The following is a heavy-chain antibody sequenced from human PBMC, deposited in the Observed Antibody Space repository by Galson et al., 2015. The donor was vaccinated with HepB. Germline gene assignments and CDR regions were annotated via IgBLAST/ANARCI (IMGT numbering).Heavy chain of an antibody. CDR3: AAVVRGYFDY. CDR1: GFTFSSYG. J-gene: IGHJ4*02. V-gene: IGHV3-30*03. Sequence: SLRLSYAASGFTFSSYGMHWVRQAPGKGLEWVAVISYDGSNKYYADSVKGRFTISRDNSKNTLYLQMNSLRAEDTAVYYCAAVVRGYFDYWGQGTLVTVSS. D-gene: IGHD4-23*01. CDR2: ISYDGSNK.